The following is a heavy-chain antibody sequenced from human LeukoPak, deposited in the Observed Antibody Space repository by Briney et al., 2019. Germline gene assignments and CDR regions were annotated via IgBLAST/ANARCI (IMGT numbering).Heavy chain of an antibody. Sequence: ASVKVSCKASGYTFTSHGISWVRQAPGQGLEWMGWISAYNGNTNYAQKLQGRVTMTTDTSTSTAYMELRSLRSDDTAVYYCARSDLTTVTNDAFDIWGQGTMVTVSS. V-gene: IGHV1-18*01. D-gene: IGHD4-17*01. J-gene: IGHJ3*02. CDR3: ARSDLTTVTNDAFDI. CDR2: ISAYNGNT. CDR1: GYTFTSHG.